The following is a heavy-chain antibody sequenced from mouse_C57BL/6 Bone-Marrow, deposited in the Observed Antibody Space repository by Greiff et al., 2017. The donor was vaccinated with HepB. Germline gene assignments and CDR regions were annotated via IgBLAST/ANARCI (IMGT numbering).Heavy chain of an antibody. V-gene: IGHV5-17*02. CDR3: ARRYFGSSQSFDY. CDR1: GFTFSSFG. J-gene: IGHJ2*01. Sequence: DVKLVESGGGLVQPGGSRKLSCAASGFTFSSFGLHWVRQAPDKGLEWVAYISSASSSIYYADTVKGRFTISRDNPKNTLFLQMTSLRSEDTAMYYCARRYFGSSQSFDYWGQGTTLTVSS. D-gene: IGHD1-1*01. CDR2: ISSASSSI.